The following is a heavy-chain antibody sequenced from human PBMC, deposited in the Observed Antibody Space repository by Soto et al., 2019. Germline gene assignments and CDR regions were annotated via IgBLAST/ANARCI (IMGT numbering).Heavy chain of an antibody. J-gene: IGHJ3*02. CDR1: GGSLSSSAYS. V-gene: IGHV4-30-2*01. CDR3: ARELLYYDSSGYSWDDAFDI. Sequence: QLQLQESGSRLVRPSQTLSLTCAVSGGSLSSSAYSWSWIRQTPGKGLEWIGFIYQSGSTYYNPSLKSQVTLSLDRPKNQISLKLTSVTAADTAVYYCARELLYYDSSGYSWDDAFDIWGQGIMVTVSS. CDR2: IYQSGST. D-gene: IGHD3-22*01.